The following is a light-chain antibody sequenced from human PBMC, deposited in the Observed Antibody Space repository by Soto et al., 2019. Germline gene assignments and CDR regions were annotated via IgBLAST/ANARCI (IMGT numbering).Light chain of an antibody. CDR3: QQFNDYPLT. CDR1: QGISSA. V-gene: IGKV1D-13*01. J-gene: IGKJ4*01. Sequence: AIQLTQSPSSLSASVGDRVTITCRASQGISSALAWYQQKSGKAPKSLIYDASTLESGVPSRFSGSGSGTDFTLNISSLQPEDFATYYCQQFNDYPLTFGGGTKVEI. CDR2: DAS.